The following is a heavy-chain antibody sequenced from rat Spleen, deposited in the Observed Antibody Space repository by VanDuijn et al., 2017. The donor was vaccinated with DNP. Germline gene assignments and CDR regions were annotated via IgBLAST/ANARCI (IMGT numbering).Heavy chain of an antibody. CDR2: ISNTGGST. V-gene: IGHV5-31*01. CDR1: GFTFSNYW. CDR3: ATSRDGFAY. J-gene: IGHJ3*01. Sequence: EVQLVESGGGLVQPGRSLKLSCVASGFTFSNYWMTWIRQAPGKGLEWVASISNTGGSTYYLDSVKGRFTISRDNTKSTLYLQMDSLRSEDTATYYCATSRDGFAYWGQGTLVTVSS.